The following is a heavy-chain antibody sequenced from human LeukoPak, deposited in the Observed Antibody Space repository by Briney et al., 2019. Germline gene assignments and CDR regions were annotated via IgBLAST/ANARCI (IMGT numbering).Heavy chain of an antibody. CDR3: AREETGIVGATTSCFDP. CDR2: INPNSGGT. V-gene: IGHV1-2*02. Sequence: ASVKVSCKASGYTFTGYYMHWVRQAPGQGLELMGWINPNSGGTNYAQKFQGRVTMTRDTSISTAYMELSRLRSDDTAVYYCAREETGIVGATTSCFDPWGQGTLVTVSS. CDR1: GYTFTGYY. J-gene: IGHJ5*02. D-gene: IGHD1-26*01.